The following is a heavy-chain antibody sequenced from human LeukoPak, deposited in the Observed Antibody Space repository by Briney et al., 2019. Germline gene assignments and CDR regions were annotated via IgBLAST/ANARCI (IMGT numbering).Heavy chain of an antibody. CDR1: GGTFSSYA. J-gene: IGHJ4*02. D-gene: IGHD6-19*01. Sequence: SVKVSCKASGGTFSSYAISWVRQAPGQGLEWMGRIIPILGIANYAQKFQGRVTITADKSTSTAYMELSSLRSEDTAVYYCVREPGYSSGWFMVGIDYWGQGTLVTVSS. V-gene: IGHV1-69*04. CDR3: VREPGYSSGWFMVGIDY. CDR2: IIPILGIA.